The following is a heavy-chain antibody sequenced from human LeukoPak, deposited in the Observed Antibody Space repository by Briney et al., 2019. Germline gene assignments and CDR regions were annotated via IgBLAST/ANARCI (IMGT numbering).Heavy chain of an antibody. Sequence: GGSLRLSCAASGFRFSDYYMRWIRQAAGKGLEWVSAIGSSSSNYIYYSDSVKGRFTISRDNAKSSLFLQMDSLRAEDTAVYYCARDNRAQLWVYHGFDIWGRGTMVTVS. CDR2: IGSSSSNYI. CDR1: GFRFSDYY. V-gene: IGHV3-11*06. D-gene: IGHD5-18*01. CDR3: ARDNRAQLWVYHGFDI. J-gene: IGHJ3*02.